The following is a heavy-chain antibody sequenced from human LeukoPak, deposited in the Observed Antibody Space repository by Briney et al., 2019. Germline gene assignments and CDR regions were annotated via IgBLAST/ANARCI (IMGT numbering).Heavy chain of an antibody. CDR2: SYYSGST. V-gene: IGHV4-39*07. J-gene: IGHJ4*02. Sequence: PSETLSLTCTVSGGSISSSSYYWGWIRQPPGKGLEWIVSSYYSGSTYYNPALKSRVTISVNTAKNQFSLKLSSVTAADTAVYYCASLSSGSYLFYYFDYWGQGTLVTVSS. CDR1: GGSISSSSYY. D-gene: IGHD1-26*01. CDR3: ASLSSGSYLFYYFDY.